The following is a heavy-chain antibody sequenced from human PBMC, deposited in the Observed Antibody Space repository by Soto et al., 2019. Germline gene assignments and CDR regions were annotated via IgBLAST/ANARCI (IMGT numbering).Heavy chain of an antibody. CDR3: ARTRNLDV. CDR1: GGSLSGYY. D-gene: IGHD1-1*01. V-gene: IGHV4-34*01. Sequence: QVQLQQWGAGLLKPSETLSLTCAVYGGSLSGYYGNWIRQSPGKGLEWIGEINHSGSTNYNPSLKSRVTISIDTSKNQFSLKLSSVTAAYTAVYYCARTRNLDVWGQGTKVIVSS. CDR2: INHSGST. J-gene: IGHJ6*02.